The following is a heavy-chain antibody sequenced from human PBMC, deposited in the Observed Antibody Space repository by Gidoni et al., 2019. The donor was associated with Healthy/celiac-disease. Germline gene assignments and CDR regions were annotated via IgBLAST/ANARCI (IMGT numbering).Heavy chain of an antibody. V-gene: IGHV4-39*01. CDR2: IYYSGST. CDR3: ARQTGPYYYYGMDV. J-gene: IGHJ6*02. CDR1: GGSIRSSSYY. Sequence: QLQLQESGPGLVKPSETLSLTCTVSGGSIRSSSYYWGWIRQPPGKGLEWIGSIYYSGSTYYNPSLKSRVTISVDTSKNQFSLKLSSVTAADTAVYYCARQTGPYYYYGMDVWGQGTTVTVSS.